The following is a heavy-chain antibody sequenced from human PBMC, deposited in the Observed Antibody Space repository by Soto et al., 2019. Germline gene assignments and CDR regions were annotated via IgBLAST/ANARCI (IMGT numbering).Heavy chain of an antibody. Sequence: EVQLVESGGGLVQPGGSLRLSCAASGFTVSSKYMSWVRQAPGKGLEWVSLIQSGGPTYYADSVKGRFTISRDTSENTVHLQIDSLRAEDTAVYYCARDDVLCEGGRCYGVPVDVWGKGTTVTVAA. V-gene: IGHV3-66*01. CDR3: ARDDVLCEGGRCYGVPVDV. CDR2: IQSGGPT. D-gene: IGHD2-15*01. CDR1: GFTVSSKY. J-gene: IGHJ6*04.